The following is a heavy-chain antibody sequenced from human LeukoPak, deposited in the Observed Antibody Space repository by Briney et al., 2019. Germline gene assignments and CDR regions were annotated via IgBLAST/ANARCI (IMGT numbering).Heavy chain of an antibody. Sequence: PGGSLRLSCAASGFTVSSNYMSWVRQAPGKGLEWVSVIYSGGSAYYADSVKGRFTISRDNSKNTLYLQMNSLRAEDTAVYYCARVARYSGSFDGFLWGQGTLVTVSS. CDR1: GFTVSSNY. CDR2: IYSGGSA. V-gene: IGHV3-66*01. J-gene: IGHJ4*02. D-gene: IGHD1-26*01. CDR3: ARVARYSGSFDGFL.